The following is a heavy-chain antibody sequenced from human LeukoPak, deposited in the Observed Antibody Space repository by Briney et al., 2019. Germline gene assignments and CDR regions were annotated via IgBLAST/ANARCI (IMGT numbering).Heavy chain of an antibody. J-gene: IGHJ4*02. V-gene: IGHV3-7*01. D-gene: IGHD5-18*01. Sequence: GGSLRLSCAASGFTFSSYWMSWVRQAPGKGLEWVANIKQDGSEKYYVDSVKGRFTISRDNAKNSLYLQMNSLRAEDTAVYYCARDGGYSYGKLGYWGQGTLVTVSS. CDR2: IKQDGSEK. CDR3: ARDGGYSYGKLGY. CDR1: GFTFSSYW.